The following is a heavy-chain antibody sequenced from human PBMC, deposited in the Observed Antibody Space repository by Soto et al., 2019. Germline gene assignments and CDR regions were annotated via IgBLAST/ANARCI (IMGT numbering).Heavy chain of an antibody. CDR3: AREVRRITIFGVALSNWFDP. CDR2: IYYSGST. D-gene: IGHD3-3*01. CDR1: GGSISSYY. V-gene: IGHV4-59*01. Sequence: QVQLQESGPGLVKPSETLSLTCTVSGGSISSYYWSWIRQPPGKGLEWIGYIYYSGSTNYNPSLKSRVTISVDTSKNQFSLKLSSVTAADTAVYYCAREVRRITIFGVALSNWFDPWGQGTLVTVSS. J-gene: IGHJ5*02.